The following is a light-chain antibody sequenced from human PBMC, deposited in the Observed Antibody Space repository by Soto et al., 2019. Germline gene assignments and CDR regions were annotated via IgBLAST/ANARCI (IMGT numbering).Light chain of an antibody. CDR3: TSYTNSGSYV. J-gene: IGLJ1*01. CDR2: DVS. Sequence: QSSLTQPASVSGSPGQSITISCTGTSSDIGAYNFVSWYQQHPGKAPKLMIYDVSNRPSGVSDRFSGFKSGDTASLTISGLQAEDEADYYCTSYTNSGSYVFGTGTKVTVL. V-gene: IGLV2-14*01. CDR1: SSDIGAYNF.